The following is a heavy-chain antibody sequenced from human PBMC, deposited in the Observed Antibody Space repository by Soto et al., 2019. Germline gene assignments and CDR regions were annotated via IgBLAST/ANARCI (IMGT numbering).Heavy chain of an antibody. CDR3: ARESYSFYGMDV. CDR1: GFTFSNYN. Sequence: EVQLVESGGGLVKPGGSLRLSCAASGFTFSNYNINWVRQAPGKGLEWVSSISSNSGDRNYADAVKGRFTISRDNAKKSLYPQMNSLRAEDTALYYCARESYSFYGMDVWGQGTTVTVSS. D-gene: IGHD4-4*01. J-gene: IGHJ6*02. CDR2: ISSNSGDR. V-gene: IGHV3-21*01.